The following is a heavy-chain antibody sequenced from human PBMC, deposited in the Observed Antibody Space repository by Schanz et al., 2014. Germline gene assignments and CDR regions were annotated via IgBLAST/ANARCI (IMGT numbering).Heavy chain of an antibody. V-gene: IGHV4-4*02. CDR1: RHSFSSSNW. D-gene: IGHD3-10*01. CDR3: ARGLRPFAELSAY. Sequence: QVQLQESGPGLVKPSETLSLTCVVSRHSFSSSNWWGWIRQPPGKGLEWIGEIYHSGNTNYNASLKSRVTISMHTSKNQFSLKLSSVTAADTAVYYCARGLRPFAELSAYWGQGTLVTVSS. CDR2: IYHSGNT. J-gene: IGHJ4*02.